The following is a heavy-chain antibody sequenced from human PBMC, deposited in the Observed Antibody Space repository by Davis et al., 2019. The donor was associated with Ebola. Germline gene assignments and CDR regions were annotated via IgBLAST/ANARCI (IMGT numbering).Heavy chain of an antibody. V-gene: IGHV4-39*01. Sequence: MPSETLSLTCTVSGGSISSSSYYWGWIRQPPGKGLEWIGSIYYSGSTYYNPSLKSRVTISVDTSKRQFSLKVKSVTAADTAVYYCASIHCDGDCFANRIDRWGQGTLVTVSS. J-gene: IGHJ5*02. D-gene: IGHD2-21*01. CDR2: IYYSGST. CDR1: GGSISSSSYY. CDR3: ASIHCDGDCFANRIDR.